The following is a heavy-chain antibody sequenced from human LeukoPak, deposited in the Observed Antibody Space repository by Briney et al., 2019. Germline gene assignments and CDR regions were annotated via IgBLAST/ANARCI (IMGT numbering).Heavy chain of an antibody. V-gene: IGHV1-18*01. CDR2: MNPNSGNT. CDR3: ARDHPNYYVPPRSYYFDY. Sequence: ASVKVSCKASGYTFTSYDINWVRQATGQGLEWMGWMNPNSGNTNYAQKLQGRVTMTTDTSTSTAYMELRSLRSDDTAVYYCARDHPNYYVPPRSYYFDYWGQGTLVTVSS. J-gene: IGHJ4*02. D-gene: IGHD3-10*02. CDR1: GYTFTSYD.